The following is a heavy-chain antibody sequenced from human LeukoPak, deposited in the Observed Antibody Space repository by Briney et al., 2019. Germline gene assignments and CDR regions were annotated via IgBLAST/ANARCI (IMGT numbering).Heavy chain of an antibody. J-gene: IGHJ4*02. V-gene: IGHV3-7*01. CDR2: IKEDGSEI. Sequence: PGGSLRLSCAASGFTFSNYDMNWVRQAPGKGLEWVANIKEDGSEIYYVDVVKGRFTISRDNANNSLYLQMNSLGAEDTAVYYCARDFPWNPYWGQGTLVTVSS. D-gene: IGHD2/OR15-2a*01. CDR1: GFTFSNYD. CDR3: ARDFPWNPY.